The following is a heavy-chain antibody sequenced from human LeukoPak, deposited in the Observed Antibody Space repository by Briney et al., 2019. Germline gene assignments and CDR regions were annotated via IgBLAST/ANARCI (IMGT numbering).Heavy chain of an antibody. D-gene: IGHD5-24*01. Sequence: PGGSLRLSCAASGFTFSSYAMSWVRQAPGKGLEWVSAIDAAGGSTFYADSVKGRFTISRDNAKNSLYLQMNSLRVEGTAVYYCAKEGRSLQTYWGQGTLVTVSS. V-gene: IGHV3-23*01. J-gene: IGHJ4*02. CDR2: IDAAGGST. CDR1: GFTFSSYA. CDR3: AKEGRSLQTY.